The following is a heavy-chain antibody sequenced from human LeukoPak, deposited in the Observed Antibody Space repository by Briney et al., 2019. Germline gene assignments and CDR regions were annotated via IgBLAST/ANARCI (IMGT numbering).Heavy chain of an antibody. CDR1: GFTFSSYS. Sequence: GGSLRLSCAASGFTFSSYSMNWVRQAPGKGLEWVSSISSSSSSYIYYADSVKGRFTISRDNAKNSLYLQMNSLRAEDTAVYYCARGAAAAPPGDWSFDIWGQGTMVTVSS. J-gene: IGHJ3*02. CDR2: ISSSSSSYI. D-gene: IGHD6-13*01. V-gene: IGHV3-21*01. CDR3: ARGAAAAPPGDWSFDI.